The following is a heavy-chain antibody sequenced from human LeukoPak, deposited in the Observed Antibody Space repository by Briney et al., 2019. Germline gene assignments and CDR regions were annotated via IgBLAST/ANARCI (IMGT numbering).Heavy chain of an antibody. J-gene: IGHJ4*02. CDR2: IRYDGSNK. Sequence: PGGSLRLSCAASGFTFSTYIMNWVRQAPGKGLEWVAFIRYDGSNKYYADSVKGRFTISRDNSKNTLYLQMNSLRAEDTAVYYCAKDLGQWFGEGGYWGQGTLVTVSS. V-gene: IGHV3-30*02. CDR1: GFTFSTYI. D-gene: IGHD3-10*01. CDR3: AKDLGQWFGEGGY.